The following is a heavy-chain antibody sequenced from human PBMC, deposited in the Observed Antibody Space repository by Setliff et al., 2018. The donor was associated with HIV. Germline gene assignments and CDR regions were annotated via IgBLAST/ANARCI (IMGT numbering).Heavy chain of an antibody. CDR2: MNPNNGNT. Sequence: ASVKVSCKASGYNFTDYDINWVRQATGQGLEWMGWMNPNNGNTGYAEKFQGRVTMTRDTSISTAYMELSSLRSDDTAVYYCGRGTAPRPASVLEGLEWLFPNWFDPWGQGTLVTVSS. V-gene: IGHV1-8*02. D-gene: IGHD3-3*02. CDR1: GYNFTDYD. CDR3: GRGTAPRPASVLEGLEWLFPNWFDP. J-gene: IGHJ5*02.